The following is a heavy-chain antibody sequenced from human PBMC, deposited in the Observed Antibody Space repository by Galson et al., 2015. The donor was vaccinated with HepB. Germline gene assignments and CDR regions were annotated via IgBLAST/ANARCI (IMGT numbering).Heavy chain of an antibody. CDR1: GFTFSSYE. CDR3: TRAGVAHYYYGMDV. D-gene: IGHD2-15*01. J-gene: IGHJ6*02. CDR2: ISSSGSTI. V-gene: IGHV3-48*03. Sequence: SLRLSCAASGFTFSSYEMNWVRQAPGKGLEWVSYISSSGSTIYYADSVKGRFTISRDNAKNSLYLQMNSLRAEDTAVYYCTRAGVAHYYYGMDVWGQGTTVTVSS.